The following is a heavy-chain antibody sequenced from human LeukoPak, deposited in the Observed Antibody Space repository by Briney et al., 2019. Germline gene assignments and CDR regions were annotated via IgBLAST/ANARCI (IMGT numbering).Heavy chain of an antibody. CDR3: ARLRTDYYDSSGYFDY. Sequence: GESLRISCKGSGYSFTSYWISWVRQMPGKGLEWMGRIGPSDSYTNYSPSFQGHVTISADKSISTAYLQWSSLKASDTAMYYCARLRTDYYDSSGYFDYWGQGTLVTVSS. V-gene: IGHV5-10-1*01. CDR1: GYSFTSYW. CDR2: IGPSDSYT. J-gene: IGHJ4*02. D-gene: IGHD3-22*01.